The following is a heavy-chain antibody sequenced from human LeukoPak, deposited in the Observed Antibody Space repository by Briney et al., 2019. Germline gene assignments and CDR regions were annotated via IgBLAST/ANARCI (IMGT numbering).Heavy chain of an antibody. CDR1: GGSISNYY. V-gene: IGHV4-59*01. CDR3: TRFTSGWINAFDI. Sequence: SETLSLTCTVSGGSISNYYWNWIRQPPGKGLEWIGYIYYSGSTNYNPSLKSRVTISVDTSNNQFSLRLSSVTAADTAVYYCTRFTSGWINAFDIWGQGTMVTVSS. D-gene: IGHD6-19*01. J-gene: IGHJ3*02. CDR2: IYYSGST.